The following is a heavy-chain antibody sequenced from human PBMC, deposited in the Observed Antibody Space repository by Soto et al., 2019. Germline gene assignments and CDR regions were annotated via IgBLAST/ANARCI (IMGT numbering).Heavy chain of an antibody. J-gene: IGHJ3*02. V-gene: IGHV1-69*12. CDR2: IIPMFRTP. D-gene: IGHD3-10*01. Sequence: QVQLVQSGAEVKKTGSSVKVSCKASGGTFSSYAFSWVRQAPRQGLEWLGGIIPMFRTPHYAQKFHGRVTITADESTSTVYMELTGLTSDDTAVYFCASPPSGLLNTYGFVTPFGIWGQGTMVTVSS. CDR3: ASPPSGLLNTYGFVTPFGI. CDR1: GGTFSSYA.